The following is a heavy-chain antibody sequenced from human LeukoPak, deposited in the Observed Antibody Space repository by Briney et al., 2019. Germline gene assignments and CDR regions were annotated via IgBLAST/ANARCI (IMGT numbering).Heavy chain of an antibody. J-gene: IGHJ2*01. Sequence: SETLSLTCAVYGGSFSGYYWSWIRQPPGKGLEWIGEINHSGSTNHNPSLKSRVTISVDTSKNQFSLKLSSVTAADTAVYFCARLRSDSSELYFDLWGRGTLVTVSS. V-gene: IGHV4-34*01. CDR3: ARLRSDSSELYFDL. CDR1: GGSFSGYY. CDR2: INHSGST. D-gene: IGHD6-6*01.